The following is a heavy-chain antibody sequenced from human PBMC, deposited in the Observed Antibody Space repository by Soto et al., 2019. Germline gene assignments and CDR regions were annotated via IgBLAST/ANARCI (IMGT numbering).Heavy chain of an antibody. CDR3: AKGDGDGTTDFDY. J-gene: IGHJ4*02. CDR2: ISYDGSKK. D-gene: IGHD2-21*01. Sequence: QVQLVESGGGVVQPGRSLRLSCAASGFTFRTYGMHWVRQAPGKGLEWVALISYDGSKKYYADSVKGRFTISRDNSRYTLYLQMNSLRAEDTAVYHCAKGDGDGTTDFDYWGQGALVTVSS. CDR1: GFTFRTYG. V-gene: IGHV3-30*18.